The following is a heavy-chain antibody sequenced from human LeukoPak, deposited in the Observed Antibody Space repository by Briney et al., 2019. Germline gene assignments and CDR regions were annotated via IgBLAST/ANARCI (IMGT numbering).Heavy chain of an antibody. Sequence: ASVKVSCTASGYPFITYGISWVRPSPGQGLEWMGWINPYNGNTNYAQRLQGRVAMTTDTSTSTAYLDLRSLRSDDTAMYYCAREIYGRFDYWGQGTLVTVPS. J-gene: IGHJ4*02. CDR1: GYPFITYG. D-gene: IGHD4-17*01. CDR3: AREIYGRFDY. CDR2: INPYNGNT. V-gene: IGHV1-18*01.